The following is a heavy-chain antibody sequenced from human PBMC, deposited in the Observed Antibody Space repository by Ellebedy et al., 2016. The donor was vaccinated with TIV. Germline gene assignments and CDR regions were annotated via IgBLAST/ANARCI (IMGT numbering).Heavy chain of an antibody. D-gene: IGHD6-13*01. V-gene: IGHV3-33*08. CDR3: ARDQGYSSSWLTD. J-gene: IGHJ4*02. CDR1: GINFSYYA. CDR2: IWYDGTTK. Sequence: GESLKISCAASGINFSYYAMHWVRQAPGKGLEWVAVIWYDGTTKYYIDSVKGRFSISRDSSKNTVDLQMNSLRVEDTAVYYCARDQGYSSSWLTDWGQGTLVTVSS.